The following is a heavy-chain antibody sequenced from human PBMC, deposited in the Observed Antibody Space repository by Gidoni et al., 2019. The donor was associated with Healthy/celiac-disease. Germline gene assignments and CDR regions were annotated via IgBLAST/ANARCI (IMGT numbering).Heavy chain of an antibody. J-gene: IGHJ4*02. Sequence: SRERGTTISRDNSKNTLYLQMNSLRAEDTAVYYCAKDQSMDYYDSFDYWGQGTLVTVSS. CDR3: AKDQSMDYYDSFDY. V-gene: IGHV3-23*01. D-gene: IGHD3-22*01.